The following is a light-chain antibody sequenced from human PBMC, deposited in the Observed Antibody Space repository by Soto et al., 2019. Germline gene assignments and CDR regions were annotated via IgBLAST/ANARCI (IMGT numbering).Light chain of an antibody. CDR1: SSNIGSNT. V-gene: IGLV1-44*01. J-gene: IGLJ2*01. Sequence: QAVVTQPPSASGTPGQWVTMSCSGSSSNIGSNTVNWYQQLPGTAPKLLIYRNNQRPSGVPDRFSGSKSGTSASLAISGLRSEDEADYYCAAWDDSLDGLVVFGGGTQLTVL. CDR2: RNN. CDR3: AAWDDSLDGLVV.